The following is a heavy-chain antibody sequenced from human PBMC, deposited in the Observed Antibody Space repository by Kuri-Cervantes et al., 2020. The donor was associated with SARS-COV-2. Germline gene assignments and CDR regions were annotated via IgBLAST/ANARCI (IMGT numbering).Heavy chain of an antibody. D-gene: IGHD3-22*01. CDR3: ARDCYDSKSY. Sequence: GESLKISCAASGFTFSSYGMHWVRQAPGKGLEWVAVIWYDGSNKYYADSVKGRFTTSRDNAKNSLYLQMNSLRAEDTAVYYCARDCYDSKSYWGQGTLVTVSS. V-gene: IGHV3-33*08. J-gene: IGHJ4*02. CDR2: IWYDGSNK. CDR1: GFTFSSYG.